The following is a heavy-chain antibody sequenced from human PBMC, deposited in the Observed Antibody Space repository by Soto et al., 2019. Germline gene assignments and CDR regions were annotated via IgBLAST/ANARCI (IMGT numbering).Heavy chain of an antibody. Sequence: SLSLTCTVSGGCISSGYYYWSWIRQPPGKGLEWIGYIYYSGSTYYNPSLKSRVTISVDTSKNQFSLKLSSVTAADTAVYYCARDGYCSRGSCQYWFDHWGHGTLVTV. V-gene: IGHV4-30-4*01. D-gene: IGHD2-15*01. CDR3: ARDGYCSRGSCQYWFDH. J-gene: IGHJ5*02. CDR2: IYYSGST. CDR1: GGCISSGYYY.